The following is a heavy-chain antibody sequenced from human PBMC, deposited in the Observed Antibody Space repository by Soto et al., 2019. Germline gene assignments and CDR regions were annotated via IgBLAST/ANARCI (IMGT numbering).Heavy chain of an antibody. CDR1: GFTFSSYA. Sequence: PGGSLRLSCAASGFTFSSYAMYWVRQAPGKGLEWVAVITYDGNNKYYGHSVKGRFTISRDNSKNTLYLQMNSLTAEDTAVYYCARGPAYCSGVNCYRGDYWGQGTLVTVSS. CDR3: ARGPAYCSGVNCYRGDY. D-gene: IGHD2-15*01. J-gene: IGHJ4*02. CDR2: ITYDGNNK. V-gene: IGHV3-30-3*01.